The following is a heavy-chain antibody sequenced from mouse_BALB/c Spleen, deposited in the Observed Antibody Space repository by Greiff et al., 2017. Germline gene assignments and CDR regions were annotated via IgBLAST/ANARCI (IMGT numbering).Heavy chain of an antibody. CDR3: ARDEGYAGFAY. V-gene: IGHV7-3*02. J-gene: IGHJ3*01. CDR2: IRNKANGYTT. Sequence: EVMLVESGGGLVQPGGSLRLSCATSGFTFTDYYMSWVRQPPGKALEWLGFIRNKANGYTTEYSASVKGRFTISRDNSQSILYLQMNTLRAEDSATYYCARDEGYAGFAYWGQGTLVTVSA. D-gene: IGHD3-2*02. CDR1: GFTFTDYY.